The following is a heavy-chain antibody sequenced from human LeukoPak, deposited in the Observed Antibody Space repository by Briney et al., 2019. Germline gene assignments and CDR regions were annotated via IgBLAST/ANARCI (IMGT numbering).Heavy chain of an antibody. CDR1: GYTFTNYY. J-gene: IGHJ6*03. Sequence: ASVKVSCKASGYTFTNYYMHWVRQAPGQGLEWMGYINPSGDATTYAQNFQGRVTMTTETSTSTAYMELRSLRSDDTAVYYCARERYSSGPSYMDVWGKGTTVTVS. CDR3: ARERYSSGPSYMDV. V-gene: IGHV1-46*01. CDR2: INPSGDAT. D-gene: IGHD6-25*01.